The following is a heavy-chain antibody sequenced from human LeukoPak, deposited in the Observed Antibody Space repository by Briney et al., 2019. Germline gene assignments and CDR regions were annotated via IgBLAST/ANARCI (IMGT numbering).Heavy chain of an antibody. CDR1: GFTFSSYA. J-gene: IGHJ3*02. D-gene: IGHD6-13*01. CDR3: ARESLAYSSSQTDTFDI. CDR2: ISSSSSYI. V-gene: IGHV3-21*01. Sequence: GGSLRLSCAASGFTFSSYAMTWVHQAPGKGLEWVSSISSSSSYIYYADSVKGRFTISRDNAKNSLYLQMNSLRAEDTAVYYCARESLAYSSSQTDTFDIWGRGTMVTVSS.